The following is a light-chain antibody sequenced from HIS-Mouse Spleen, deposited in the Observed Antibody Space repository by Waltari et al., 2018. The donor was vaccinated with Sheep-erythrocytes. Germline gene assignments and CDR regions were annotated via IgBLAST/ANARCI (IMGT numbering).Light chain of an antibody. CDR1: SSDLGSYNL. Sequence: QSALTQPSSVSGSPGQSIPIPCPGTSSDLGSYNLVSWYQQHPGKAPKLMIYEGSKRPSGVSNRFSGSKSGNTASLTISGLQAEDEADYYCCSYAGSSTPWVFGGGTKLSVL. CDR3: CSYAGSSTPWV. V-gene: IGLV2-23*01. CDR2: EGS. J-gene: IGLJ3*02.